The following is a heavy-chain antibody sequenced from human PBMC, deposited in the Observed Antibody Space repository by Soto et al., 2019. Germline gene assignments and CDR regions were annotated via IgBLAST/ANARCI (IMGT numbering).Heavy chain of an antibody. CDR3: ARGKRGSSWYRGEEKYYYYGMDV. J-gene: IGHJ6*02. CDR2: IHHSGST. Sequence: LSLTCTAYGESFNGYYWSWIRQPPGKGLEWIGEIHHSGSTNYNPSLKSRVTFSIDTSKRQFSLKVRSVTAADTAVYYCARGKRGSSWYRGEEKYYYYGMDVWGQGTPVTV. CDR1: GESFNGYY. V-gene: IGHV4-34*01. D-gene: IGHD6-13*01.